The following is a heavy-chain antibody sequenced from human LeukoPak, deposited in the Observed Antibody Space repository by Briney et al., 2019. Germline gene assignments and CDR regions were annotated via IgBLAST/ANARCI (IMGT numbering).Heavy chain of an antibody. CDR3: ARGLRNYDILTGYYNDAFDI. J-gene: IGHJ3*02. V-gene: IGHV1-46*01. Sequence: ASVKVSCKASGYTFTSYYMHWVRQAPGQGLEWMGIINPSGGSTSYAQKFQGRVTMTRDTSTSTVYMELSSLRSGDTAVYYCARGLRNYDILTGYYNDAFDIWGQGTMVTVSS. CDR2: INPSGGST. CDR1: GYTFTSYY. D-gene: IGHD3-9*01.